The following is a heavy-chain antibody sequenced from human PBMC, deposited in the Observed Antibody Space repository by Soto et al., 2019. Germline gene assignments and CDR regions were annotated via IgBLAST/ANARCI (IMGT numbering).Heavy chain of an antibody. J-gene: IGHJ6*02. D-gene: IGHD3-10*01. CDR2: ISAYNGNT. CDR3: ARGYYYGSGRPTPGGMDV. Sequence: ASVKVSCKASGYIFTSFGISWVRQAPGQGLEWMGWISAYNGNTNYAQNLQGRVTMTTDTSTSTAYMELRSLRSDDTAVYYCARGYYYGSGRPTPGGMDVWGQGTTVTVSS. CDR1: GYIFTSFG. V-gene: IGHV1-18*01.